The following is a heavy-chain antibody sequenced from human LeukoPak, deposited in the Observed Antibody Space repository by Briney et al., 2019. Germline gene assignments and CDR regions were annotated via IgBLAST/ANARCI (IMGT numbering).Heavy chain of an antibody. CDR3: AKELDTTFFDY. CDR2: AGWAGGTT. D-gene: IGHD3-16*01. J-gene: IGHJ4*02. Sequence: GGSLRLSCATSGFNFDRYTIHWVRQAPGKGLEWVSLAGWAGGTTFYSDSVRGRFTISRDSGRKSVYLQMNSLTTDDTAFYFCAKELDTTFFDYWGQGALVTVSS. V-gene: IGHV3-43*01. CDR1: GFNFDRYT.